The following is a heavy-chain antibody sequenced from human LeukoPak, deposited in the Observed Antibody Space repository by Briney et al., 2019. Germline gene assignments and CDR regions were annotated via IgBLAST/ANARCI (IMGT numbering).Heavy chain of an antibody. J-gene: IGHJ4*02. CDR1: GGTFSSYA. CDR3: AWNIGGNPIDY. D-gene: IGHD4-23*01. V-gene: IGHV1-69*13. CDR2: IIPIFGTA. Sequence: SVKVSCKASGGTFSSYAISWVRQAPGQGLEWMGGIIPIFGTANYAQKFQGRVTITADESTSSAYMELSSLRSEDTAVYYCAWNIGGNPIDYWGQGTLVTVSS.